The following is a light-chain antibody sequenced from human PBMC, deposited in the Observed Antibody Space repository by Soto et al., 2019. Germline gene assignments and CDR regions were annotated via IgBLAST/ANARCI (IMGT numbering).Light chain of an antibody. CDR1: SSDVGSYNL. Sequence: QSALTQPASVSGSPGQWITISCTGTSSDVGSYNLVSWYQQHPGKAPKVMIYEVSKRPSGVPNRFSGSKSGNTASLTISGLQAEDEADYYCCSYAGSSTYVFGNGTKVTVL. J-gene: IGLJ1*01. V-gene: IGLV2-23*02. CDR3: CSYAGSSTYV. CDR2: EVS.